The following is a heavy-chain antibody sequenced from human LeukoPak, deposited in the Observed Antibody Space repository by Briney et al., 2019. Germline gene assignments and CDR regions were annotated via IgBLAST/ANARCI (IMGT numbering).Heavy chain of an antibody. CDR1: GYTFTGYY. V-gene: IGHV1-2*06. CDR2: INPNSGGT. Sequence: GASVNVSCKASGYTFTGYYMHWVRQAPGQGLEWMGRINPNSGGTNYAQKFQGRVTMTRDTSISTAYMELSRLRSDDTAVYYCARIHRRDGYNFDYWVQGTLVTVSS. CDR3: ARIHRRDGYNFDY. J-gene: IGHJ4*02. D-gene: IGHD5-24*01.